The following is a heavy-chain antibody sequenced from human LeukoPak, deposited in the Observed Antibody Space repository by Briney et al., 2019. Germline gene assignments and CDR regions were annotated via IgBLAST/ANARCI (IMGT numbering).Heavy chain of an antibody. D-gene: IGHD5-18*01. CDR1: GFTVSSNY. V-gene: IGHV3-66*01. Sequence: GGSLRLSCAASGFTVSSNYMNWVRQAPGKGLEWVSVIYSGGETYYADSVKGRFTISRDNSKNTVFLQMNSLRVDDTAVYHCARDLGGDTATVYWGQGTLVTVSP. CDR3: ARDLGGDTATVY. J-gene: IGHJ4*02. CDR2: IYSGGET.